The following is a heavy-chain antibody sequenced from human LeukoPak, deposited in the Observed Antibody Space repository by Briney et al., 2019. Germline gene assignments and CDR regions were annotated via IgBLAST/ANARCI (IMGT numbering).Heavy chain of an antibody. D-gene: IGHD3-22*01. Sequence: ASETLSLTCTVSGYSISSGDYWGWIRQPPGKGLEWIGSIYHSGRTYYNPSLKSRVTISVDTSKNQFSLKLSSVTAADTAVYYCARLDYYDSSGSVYYWGQGTLVTVSS. J-gene: IGHJ4*02. CDR1: GYSISSGDY. V-gene: IGHV4-38-2*02. CDR3: ARLDYYDSSGSVYY. CDR2: IYHSGRT.